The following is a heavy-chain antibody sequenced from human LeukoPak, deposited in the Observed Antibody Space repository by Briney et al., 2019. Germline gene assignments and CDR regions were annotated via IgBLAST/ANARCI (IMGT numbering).Heavy chain of an antibody. Sequence: ASVKVSCKASGYTFTSYDINWVRQATGQGLEWMGWMNPNSGNTGYAQKCQGRVTMTRNTAISTAYMELSRLRSEDTAVYYCARERDTYSDILTGYYHGYFQHWGQGTLVTVSS. CDR3: ARERDTYSDILTGYYHGYFQH. D-gene: IGHD3-9*01. CDR1: GYTFTSYD. CDR2: MNPNSGNT. V-gene: IGHV1-8*01. J-gene: IGHJ1*01.